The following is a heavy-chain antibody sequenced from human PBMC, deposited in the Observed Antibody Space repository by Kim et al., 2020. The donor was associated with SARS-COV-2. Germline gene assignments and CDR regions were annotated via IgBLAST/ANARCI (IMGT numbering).Heavy chain of an antibody. V-gene: IGHV4-39*01. CDR2: IYYSGST. Sequence: SETLSLTCTVSGGSISSSSYYWGWIRQPPGKGLEWIGSIYYSGSTYYNPSLKSRVTISVDTSKNQFSLKLSSVTAADTAVYYCARFMVRGDSDAFDIWGQGTMVTVSS. D-gene: IGHD3-10*01. CDR3: ARFMVRGDSDAFDI. CDR1: GGSISSSSYY. J-gene: IGHJ3*02.